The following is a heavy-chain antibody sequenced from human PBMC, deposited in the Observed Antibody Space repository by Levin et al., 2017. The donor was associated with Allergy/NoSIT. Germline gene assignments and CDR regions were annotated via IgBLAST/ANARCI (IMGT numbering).Heavy chain of an antibody. CDR2: ISYDGSNK. V-gene: IGHV3-30*04. CDR1: GFTFSSYA. CDR3: ARDPTPWKQLWMGYPWGPLDY. Sequence: GGSLRLSCAASGFTFSSYAMHWVRQAPGKGLEWVAVISYDGSNKYYADSVKGRFTISRDNSKNTLYLQMNSLRAEDTAVYYCARDPTPWKQLWMGYPWGPLDYWGQGTLVTVSS. J-gene: IGHJ4*02. D-gene: IGHD5-18*01.